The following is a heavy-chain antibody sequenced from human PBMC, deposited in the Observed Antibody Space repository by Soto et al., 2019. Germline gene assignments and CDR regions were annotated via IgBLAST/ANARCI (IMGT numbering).Heavy chain of an antibody. CDR2: IFHTGAT. CDR3: ARRRIVPTTNFDY. D-gene: IGHD1-26*01. V-gene: IGHV4-39*01. J-gene: IGHJ4*02. Sequence: SETLSLTCIVSGDSISSSSFYWGWIRQPPGKGLEWIGHIFHTGATYQNPTLKSRLRMSVDTSKNQFSLNLSSVTATDTAVYYCARRRIVPTTNFDYWGKGTLVTVSS. CDR1: GDSISSSSFY.